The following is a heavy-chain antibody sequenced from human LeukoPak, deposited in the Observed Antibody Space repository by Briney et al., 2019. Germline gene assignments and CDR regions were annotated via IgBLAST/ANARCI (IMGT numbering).Heavy chain of an antibody. CDR1: GFSFSTYS. CDR2: IRGSSSAM. J-gene: IGHJ4*02. D-gene: IGHD3-9*01. V-gene: IGHV3-48*04. CDR3: ARDRDWSFDY. Sequence: PGGSLRLSCAASGFSFSTYSMNWVRQAPGKGLEWVSNIRGSSSAMNYADSVRGRFAISRDNAKNSLYLEMSSLRAEDTAVYYCARDRDWSFDYWAREPWSPSPQ.